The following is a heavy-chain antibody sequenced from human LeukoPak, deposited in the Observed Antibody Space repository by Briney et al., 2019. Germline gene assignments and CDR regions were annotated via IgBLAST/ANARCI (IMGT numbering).Heavy chain of an antibody. Sequence: GGSLRLSCAASGFTFSSNWMSWVRQAPGKGLEWVAFIRYDGSNKSYADSVKGRFTISRDNSKNTLYLQMNSLRAEDTAVYYCTRARKSGGITMIRGVKDRGWFDPWGQGTLVTVSS. V-gene: IGHV3-30*02. CDR3: TRARKSGGITMIRGVKDRGWFDP. J-gene: IGHJ5*02. D-gene: IGHD3-10*01. CDR1: GFTFSSNW. CDR2: IRYDGSNK.